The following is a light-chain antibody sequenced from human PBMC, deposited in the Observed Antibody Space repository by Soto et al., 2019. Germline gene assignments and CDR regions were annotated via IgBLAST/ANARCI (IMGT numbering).Light chain of an antibody. CDR1: QSISTK. Sequence: DIVMTQSPATMSMSPGERTTLSCRASQSISTKLAWYHQKPGQAPRLLIYGASTRATGIPARFSGSGSGTEFTLTISSLQSEDFAVYYCQQYYDWPITFGQGTRLEIK. J-gene: IGKJ5*01. CDR3: QQYYDWPIT. V-gene: IGKV3-15*01. CDR2: GAS.